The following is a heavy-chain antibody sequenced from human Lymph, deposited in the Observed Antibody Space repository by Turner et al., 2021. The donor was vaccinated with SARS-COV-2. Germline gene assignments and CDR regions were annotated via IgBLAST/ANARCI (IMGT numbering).Heavy chain of an antibody. J-gene: IGHJ4*02. Sequence: EVQLVESGGVLVQPGGSLSLSCAASGFTFSYYWMSWVRQAPGKGLEWVANIKQDGSEKYYVDSVKGRFTISRDNAKNSLFLQMNSLRAEDTAVYYCARMGSSSWYFDYWGQGTLVTVSS. CDR2: IKQDGSEK. V-gene: IGHV3-7*01. CDR3: ARMGSSSWYFDY. D-gene: IGHD1-26*01. CDR1: GFTFSYYW.